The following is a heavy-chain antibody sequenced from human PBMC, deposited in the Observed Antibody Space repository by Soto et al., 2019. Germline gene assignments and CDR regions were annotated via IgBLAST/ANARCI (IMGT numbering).Heavy chain of an antibody. J-gene: IGHJ4*02. V-gene: IGHV1-69*12. CDR3: AREHKPGGYTPPGTSGFDS. CDR1: GGTFSTYA. CDR2: IIPIYGTA. D-gene: IGHD5-12*01. Sequence: QVHLVQAGAEVKKPGSSVKVSCKASGGTFSTYAISWVRQAPGQGLEWMGGIIPIYGTANYAQKFQGRLTMTADESTSTVYMELSSLRSDDTAVYYCAREHKPGGYTPPGTSGFDSWGQGTLFTVSS.